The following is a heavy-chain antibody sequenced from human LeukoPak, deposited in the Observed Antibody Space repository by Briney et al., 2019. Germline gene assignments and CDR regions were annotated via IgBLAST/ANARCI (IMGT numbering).Heavy chain of an antibody. V-gene: IGHV1-18*01. D-gene: IGHD2-2*01. CDR1: GYTFTSYG. J-gene: IGHJ6*03. CDR3: ARDFGNIVVVPAARTYYYYYYYMDV. CDR2: ISAYNGNT. Sequence: ASVKVSCKASGYTFTSYGISWVRQAPGQGLEWMGWISAYNGNTNYAQKLQGRVTMTTDTSTSTAYMELRSLRSDDTAVYYCARDFGNIVVVPAARTYYYYYYYMDVWGKGTTVTVSS.